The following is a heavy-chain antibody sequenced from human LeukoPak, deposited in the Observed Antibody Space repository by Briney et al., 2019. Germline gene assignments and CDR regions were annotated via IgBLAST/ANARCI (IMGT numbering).Heavy chain of an antibody. V-gene: IGHV3-30*01. CDR3: ARDGGMYYYDSSGYFPDI. CDR1: GFTFSSYA. J-gene: IGHJ3*02. CDR2: ISYDGSNK. D-gene: IGHD3-22*01. Sequence: GGSLRLSCAASGFTFSSYAMHWVRQAPGKGLEWVAVISYDGSNKYYADSVKGRFTISRDNSKNTLYLQMNSLRAEDTAVYYCARDGGMYYYDSSGYFPDIWGQGQWSPSLQ.